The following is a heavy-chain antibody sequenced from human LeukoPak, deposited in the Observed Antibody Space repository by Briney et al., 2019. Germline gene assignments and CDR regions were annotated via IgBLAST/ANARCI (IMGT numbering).Heavy chain of an antibody. D-gene: IGHD2-15*01. V-gene: IGHV1-46*01. Sequence: ASVKVSCKASGYTFTSYYMHWVRQAPGQGLEWMGIINPSGGSKSYAQKFQGRVTMTRDTSKGQVYMELSSLRSEGTAVYYCARGGYYPPAEHWGQGTLVTVSS. J-gene: IGHJ1*01. CDR1: GYTFTSYY. CDR2: INPSGGSK. CDR3: ARGGYYPPAEH.